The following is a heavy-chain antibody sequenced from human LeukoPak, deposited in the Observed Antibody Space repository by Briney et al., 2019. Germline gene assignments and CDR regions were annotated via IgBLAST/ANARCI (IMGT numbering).Heavy chain of an antibody. CDR3: AKGSKGTVTFDY. CDR1: GITFRMYA. CDR2: ISGSGGST. Sequence: GGSLRLSCIASGITFRMYAMNWVRQAPGKGLEWVSTISGSGGSTFYADSVKGRFTISRDSSKNTLYLQMNSLRAEDTAVYYCAKGSKGTVTFDYWGQGTLVTVSS. V-gene: IGHV3-23*01. J-gene: IGHJ4*02. D-gene: IGHD4-17*01.